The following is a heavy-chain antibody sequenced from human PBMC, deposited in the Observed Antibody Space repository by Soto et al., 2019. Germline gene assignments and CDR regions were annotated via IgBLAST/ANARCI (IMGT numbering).Heavy chain of an antibody. D-gene: IGHD6-19*01. V-gene: IGHV4-30-4*02. J-gene: IGHJ5*02. CDR2: IYYSGST. Sequence: SETLSLTCTVSGGSISSGDYYWSWIRQPPGKGLEWIGYIYYSGSTYYNPSLKSRVTISVDTSKNILYLQMNSLRVEDTAVYFCARDETVAGENWFDPWGQGTLVTVSS. CDR1: GGSISSGDYY. CDR3: ARDETVAGENWFDP.